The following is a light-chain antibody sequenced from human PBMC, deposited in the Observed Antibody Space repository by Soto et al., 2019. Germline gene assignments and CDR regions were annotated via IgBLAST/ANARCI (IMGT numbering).Light chain of an antibody. CDR3: QQYGNPPWT. CDR2: DTF. V-gene: IGKV3-20*01. CDR1: QRVGSAS. J-gene: IGKJ2*01. Sequence: ETVGTRSPGTLSLSPGERATLSCSASQRVGSASLAWYQHIPGQDPRLLIYDTFSRSTGVPVRFSGSGSVTEFTLTISRLEPEDFAVYHCQQYGNPPWTFGQGTKLEIK.